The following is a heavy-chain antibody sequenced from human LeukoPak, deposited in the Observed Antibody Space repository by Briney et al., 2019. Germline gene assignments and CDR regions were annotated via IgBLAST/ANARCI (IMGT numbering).Heavy chain of an antibody. Sequence: GGSLRLSCAASGFTFSSYSMNWVRQAPGKGLEWVSSISSSSSYIYYADSVEGRFTISRDNAKNSLYLQMNSLRAEDTAVYYCARDLPPYSGYSFYAFDIWGQGTMVTVSS. V-gene: IGHV3-21*01. CDR1: GFTFSSYS. J-gene: IGHJ3*02. CDR2: ISSSSSYI. CDR3: ARDLPPYSGYSFYAFDI. D-gene: IGHD5-12*01.